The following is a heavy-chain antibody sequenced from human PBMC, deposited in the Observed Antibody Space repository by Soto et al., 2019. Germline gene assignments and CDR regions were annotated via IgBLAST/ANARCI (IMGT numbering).Heavy chain of an antibody. CDR3: ARESGGTTATLDYYYFYMDV. V-gene: IGHV1-2*04. D-gene: IGHD4-17*01. Sequence: QVQLVQSGAEVKKPGASVKVSCKASGYAFSQFYIHWMRQAPGQGLEWMGWINPNSGRTKFAQNFQGWVTMTRDTSIKTGYMELSGLRSDATAGYYCARESGGTTATLDYYYFYMDVWGKGTTVTVSS. J-gene: IGHJ6*03. CDR1: GYAFSQFY. CDR2: INPNSGRT.